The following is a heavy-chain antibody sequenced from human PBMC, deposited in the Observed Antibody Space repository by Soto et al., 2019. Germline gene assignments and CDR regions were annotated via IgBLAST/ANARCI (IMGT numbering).Heavy chain of an antibody. CDR1: GGSISSYY. Sequence: QVQLQESGPGLVKPSETLSLTCTVSGGSISSYYWSWIRQPPGKGLEWIGYIYYSGSTNYNPSLKSXXTXSXDTSKNQFSLKLSSVTAADTAVYYCARSLSQGLFDYWGQGTLVTVSS. V-gene: IGHV4-59*01. CDR3: ARSLSQGLFDY. J-gene: IGHJ4*02. CDR2: IYYSGST.